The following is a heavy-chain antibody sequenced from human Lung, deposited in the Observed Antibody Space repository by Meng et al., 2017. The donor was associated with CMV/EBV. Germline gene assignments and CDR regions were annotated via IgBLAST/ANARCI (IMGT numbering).Heavy chain of an antibody. J-gene: IGHJ4*02. V-gene: IGHV1-69*10. CDR2: LIPVLNKA. Sequence: QVQLVQSGAEWKKPGSSVKVACKTSGGSFSTYTFSWVRQAPGQGLEWMGGLIPVLNKAKSAPRFQDRVTFTADETTTTAYMELSSLTFEDTAVYFCARGRGNQPLFDFWGQGTPVTVSS. D-gene: IGHD2/OR15-2a*01. CDR3: ARGRGNQPLFDF. CDR1: GGSFSTYT.